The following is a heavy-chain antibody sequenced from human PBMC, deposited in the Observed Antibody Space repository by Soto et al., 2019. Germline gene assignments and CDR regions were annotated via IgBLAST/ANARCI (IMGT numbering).Heavy chain of an antibody. J-gene: IGHJ4*02. CDR1: GYNFSEYG. D-gene: IGHD2-2*01. Sequence: QVHLVQSEGEVKKPGASVKVSCKTSGYNFSEYGVSWVRQAPGQGLEWMGWINTFNCNTRYEQKFQGRATLSIDTSTRTVFLELTNLKFDDAAVYYCARGFIPENYWGQGTRVTVSS. V-gene: IGHV1-18*01. CDR2: INTFNCNT. CDR3: ARGFIPENY.